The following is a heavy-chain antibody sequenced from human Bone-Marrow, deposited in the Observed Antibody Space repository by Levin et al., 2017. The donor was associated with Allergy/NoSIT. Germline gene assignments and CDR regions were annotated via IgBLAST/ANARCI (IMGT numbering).Heavy chain of an antibody. J-gene: IGHJ4*02. CDR3: AREGGDGYHYVD. CDR2: MRQDGSEK. Sequence: GGSLRLSCAASGFNLSSSWMSWVRQAPGNGLEWVANMRQDGSEKYYVDSVKGRFTISRDNAKNSLSLQMNSLRVEDTAVYYCAREGGDGYHYVDWGQGTLVTVSS. D-gene: IGHD5-24*01. CDR1: GFNLSSSW. V-gene: IGHV3-7*04.